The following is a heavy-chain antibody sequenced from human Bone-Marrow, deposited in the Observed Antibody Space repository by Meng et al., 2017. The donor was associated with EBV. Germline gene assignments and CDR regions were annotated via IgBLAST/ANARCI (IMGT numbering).Heavy chain of an antibody. Sequence: VLLGQHGAAVKKPGSSVKVSCQTSGGTLNSDAISWVRQAPGQGLEWMGGLIPMLGAQNLGQKFQDRVTIIADKSTSTHYMELSSLRSDDTAVYYCASESGRGYTPNYWGRGTLVTVSS. V-gene: IGHV1-69*06. CDR3: ASESGRGYTPNY. J-gene: IGHJ4*02. D-gene: IGHD3-10*01. CDR1: GGTLNSDA. CDR2: LIPMLGAQ.